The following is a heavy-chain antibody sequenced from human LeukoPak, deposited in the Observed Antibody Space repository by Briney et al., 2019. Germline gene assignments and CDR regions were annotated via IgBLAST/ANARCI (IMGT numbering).Heavy chain of an antibody. CDR1: GFTFSRYS. J-gene: IGHJ4*02. Sequence: GGSLRLSCAASGFTFSRYSMIWVRQAPGKGLEWVSSITSSSTTMYYADSVKGRFTTSRDNAKSSLFLQLNSLTEGDTAVYYCARAMRIAVAGTDYWGQGTLVTVSS. CDR3: ARAMRIAVAGTDY. D-gene: IGHD6-19*01. V-gene: IGHV3-48*02. CDR2: ITSSSTTM.